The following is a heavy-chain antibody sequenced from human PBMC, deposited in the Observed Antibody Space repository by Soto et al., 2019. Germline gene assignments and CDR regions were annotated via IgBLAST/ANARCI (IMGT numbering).Heavy chain of an antibody. CDR1: GGSISSSNW. J-gene: IGHJ4*02. Sequence: SETLSLTCAVSGGSISSSNWWSWVRQPPGKGLEWIGEIYHSGSTNYNPSLKSRVTISVDESKNQFSLKLSSVTAADTAVYYCARVDDWLYYFDYWGQGTLVTVSS. V-gene: IGHV4-4*02. D-gene: IGHD3-9*01. CDR2: IYHSGST. CDR3: ARVDDWLYYFDY.